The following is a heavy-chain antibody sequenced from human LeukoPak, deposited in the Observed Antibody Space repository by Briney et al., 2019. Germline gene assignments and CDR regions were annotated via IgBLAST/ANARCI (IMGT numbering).Heavy chain of an antibody. J-gene: IGHJ4*02. V-gene: IGHV3-74*01. Sequence: PGGSLRLSCAASGFTFSSYWMHWVRQAPGKGLVWVSRINSDGSSTSYADSVKGRFTISRDNAKNSLYLQMNSLRAEGTALYYCAKGGSYYYESSGYLDYWGQGMLVTVSS. CDR3: AKGGSYYYESSGYLDY. CDR2: INSDGSST. CDR1: GFTFSSYW. D-gene: IGHD3-22*01.